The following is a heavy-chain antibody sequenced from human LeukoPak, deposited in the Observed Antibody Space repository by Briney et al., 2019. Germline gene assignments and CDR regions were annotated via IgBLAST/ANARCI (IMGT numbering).Heavy chain of an antibody. V-gene: IGHV3-53*01. CDR2: IYTTGKT. CDR3: AKVSPTGRAFDC. Sequence: GGSLRLSCAASGFAFSKAWMSWVRQAPGKGLEWVSVIYTTGKTYYADSVKGRFSISRDNSKNTVYLQMNSLRAEDTAVYYCAKVSPTGRAFDCWGQGTLVTVSS. J-gene: IGHJ4*02. D-gene: IGHD1-1*01. CDR1: GFAFSKAW.